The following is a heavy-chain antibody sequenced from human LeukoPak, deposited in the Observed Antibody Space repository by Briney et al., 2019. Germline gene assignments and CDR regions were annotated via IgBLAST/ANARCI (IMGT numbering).Heavy chain of an antibody. D-gene: IGHD1-14*01. CDR3: AREDHDYYYYGMEV. V-gene: IGHV3-7*01. CDR2: IEHDGSEK. CDR1: GFNFNMYW. J-gene: IGHJ6*02. Sequence: GGSLRLSCAVSGFNFNMYWMSWVRQAPGKGLERVANIEHDGSEKYFVDSVKGRFTISRDNAKKSVYLQMHSLRAEDTAVYYCAREDHDYYYYGMEVWGQGTTVTVSS.